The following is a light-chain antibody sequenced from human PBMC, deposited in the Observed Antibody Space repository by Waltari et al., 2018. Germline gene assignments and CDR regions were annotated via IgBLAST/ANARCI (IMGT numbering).Light chain of an antibody. CDR1: QSISAW. V-gene: IGKV1D-12*01. Sequence: DIQMTQSPSSVSASVGDTVTITCRASQSISAWLAWYQQKPGKAPKLLISAAFNLQSGVPSRFSGRRSGTDFSLTISSLQPEDFATYYCQQCNTLPFAFGGGTTVEIK. CDR2: AAF. J-gene: IGKJ4*01. CDR3: QQCNTLPFA.